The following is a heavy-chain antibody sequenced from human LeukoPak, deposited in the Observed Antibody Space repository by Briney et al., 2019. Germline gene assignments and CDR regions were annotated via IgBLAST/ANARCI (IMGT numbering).Heavy chain of an antibody. J-gene: IGHJ4*02. D-gene: IGHD6-13*01. CDR3: ARGPTPIAAAGRYFDY. CDR1: GFTFSSYA. CDR2: ISYDGSNK. V-gene: IGHV3-30-3*01. Sequence: GGSLRLSCAASGFTFSSYAMHWLRQAPGKGLEWVAVISYDGSNKYYADSVKGRFTISRDYSKNTLFLQMNSLRAEDTAVYYCARGPTPIAAAGRYFDYWGQRTLVTVSS.